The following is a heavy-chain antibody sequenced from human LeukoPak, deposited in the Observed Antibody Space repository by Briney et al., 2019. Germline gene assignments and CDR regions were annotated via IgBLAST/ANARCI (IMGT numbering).Heavy chain of an antibody. Sequence: SVKVSCKASGFTFTGSAMQWVRQARGQRLEWIGWIVVGSGNTNYAQKFQERVTITRDMSTSTAYMELSSLRSEDTAVYYCAAVPLYYYDSSGPPYYYMDVWGKGTTVTISS. CDR3: AAVPLYYYDSSGPPYYYMDV. CDR1: GFTFTGSA. J-gene: IGHJ6*03. V-gene: IGHV1-58*02. CDR2: IVVGSGNT. D-gene: IGHD3-22*01.